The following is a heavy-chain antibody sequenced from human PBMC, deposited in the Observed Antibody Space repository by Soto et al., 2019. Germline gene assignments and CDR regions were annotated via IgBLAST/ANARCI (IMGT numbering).Heavy chain of an antibody. CDR2: ISYDGSNK. Sequence: HPGGSLRLSCAASGFTFSSYGMHWVRQAPGKGLEWVAVISYDGSNKYYADSVKGRFTISRDNSKNTLYLQMNSLRAEDTAVYYCAKDGSDYGDSGHLAYWGQGTLVTVSS. D-gene: IGHD4-17*01. J-gene: IGHJ4*02. V-gene: IGHV3-30*18. CDR3: AKDGSDYGDSGHLAY. CDR1: GFTFSSYG.